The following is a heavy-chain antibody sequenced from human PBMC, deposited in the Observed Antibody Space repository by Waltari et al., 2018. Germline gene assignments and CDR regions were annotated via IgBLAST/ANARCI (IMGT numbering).Heavy chain of an antibody. Sequence: QLQLQESGPGLVKPSETLSLTCTVSGCSISSSSYYWGWIRQPPGKGLEWIGSIYYSGSTYYNPSLKSRVTISVDTSKNQFSLKLSSVTAADTAVYYCARGSSIAVAGIGYWGQGTLVTVSS. CDR2: IYYSGST. V-gene: IGHV4-39*07. CDR3: ARGSSIAVAGIGY. J-gene: IGHJ4*02. D-gene: IGHD6-19*01. CDR1: GCSISSSSYY.